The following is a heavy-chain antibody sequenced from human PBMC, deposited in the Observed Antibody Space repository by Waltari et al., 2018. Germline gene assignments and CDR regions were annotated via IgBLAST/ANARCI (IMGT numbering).Heavy chain of an antibody. V-gene: IGHV3-73*02. Sequence: EVQLVESGGGLVQPGGSLKPSGAPSGFTFGGPAMPWFGRASGKGLEWVGRSRSKANSYATAYAASVKGRFTISRDDSKNTAYLQMNSLKTEDTAVYYCTRGRDGYNNFDYWGQGTLVTVSS. CDR3: TRGRDGYNNFDY. D-gene: IGHD5-12*01. CDR1: GFTFGGPA. J-gene: IGHJ4*02. CDR2: SRSKANSYAT.